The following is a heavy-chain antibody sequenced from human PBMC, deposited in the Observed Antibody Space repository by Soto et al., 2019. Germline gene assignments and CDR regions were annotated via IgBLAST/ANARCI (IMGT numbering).Heavy chain of an antibody. J-gene: IGHJ4*02. V-gene: IGHV1-69*06. Sequence: QVQLVQSGAEVKKPGSSVKVSCKASGGTFSSYAISWVRQAPGQVLEWMGGIIPSFGTANYAQKFQGRVTLTADKSTRTAYRELSSLRSEDTAVYYCATRPGAAAGYCGQGTLVTVSS. CDR3: ATRPGAAAGY. CDR1: GGTFSSYA. CDR2: IIPSFGTA. D-gene: IGHD6-13*01.